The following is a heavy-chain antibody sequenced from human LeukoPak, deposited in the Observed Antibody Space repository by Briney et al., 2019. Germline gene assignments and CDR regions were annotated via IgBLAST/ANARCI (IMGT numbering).Heavy chain of an antibody. CDR1: GYTFTGYY. CDR2: INPNSGGT. D-gene: IGHD3-3*01. CDR3: ARGTILRFLEWLLD. V-gene: IGHV1-2*02. J-gene: IGHJ4*02. Sequence: ASVKVSRKASGYTFTGYYMHWVRQAPGQGLEWMGWINPNSGGTNYAQKFQGRVTMTRDTSISTAYMELSRLRSDDTAVYYCARGTILRFLEWLLDWGQGTLVTVSS.